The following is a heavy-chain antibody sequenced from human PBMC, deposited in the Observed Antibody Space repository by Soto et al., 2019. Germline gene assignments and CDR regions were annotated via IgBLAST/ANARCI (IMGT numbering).Heavy chain of an antibody. CDR1: GGSISSGGYY. D-gene: IGHD4-4*01. CDR2: IYYSGST. V-gene: IGHV4-61*08. Sequence: SETLSLTCTVSGGSISSGGYYWSWIRQPPGKGLEWIGYIYYSGSTNYNPSLKSRVTISVDTSKNQFSLKLSSVTAADTAVYYCARHMGNSDWFDPWGQGTLVTVSS. CDR3: ARHMGNSDWFDP. J-gene: IGHJ5*02.